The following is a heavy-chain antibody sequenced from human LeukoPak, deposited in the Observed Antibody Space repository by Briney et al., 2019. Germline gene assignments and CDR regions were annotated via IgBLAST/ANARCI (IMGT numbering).Heavy chain of an antibody. J-gene: IGHJ6*03. Sequence: GASVKVSCKASGYTFTSYGISWVRQAPGQGLEWMGWISAYNGNTNYAQKLQGRVTMTTDTSTSTAYMELRSLRSDDTAVYYCAREGMTTVTTSKGYYYYYYMDVWGKGTTVTISS. CDR2: ISAYNGNT. CDR3: AREGMTTVTTSKGYYYYYYMDV. D-gene: IGHD4-17*01. V-gene: IGHV1-18*01. CDR1: GYTFTSYG.